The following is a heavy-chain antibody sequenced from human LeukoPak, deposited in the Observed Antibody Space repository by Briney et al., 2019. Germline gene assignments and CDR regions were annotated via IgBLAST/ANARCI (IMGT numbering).Heavy chain of an antibody. D-gene: IGHD3-22*01. Sequence: GGSLRLSCAASGFTFSSYGMSWVRQAPGKGLEWVAFIRYDGSNKYYADSVKGRFTISRDNSKNTLYLQMNSLRAEDTAVYYCVRPKYYYDSRAYFDYWGQGTLVTVSS. V-gene: IGHV3-30*02. CDR2: IRYDGSNK. CDR3: VRPKYYYDSRAYFDY. J-gene: IGHJ4*02. CDR1: GFTFSSYG.